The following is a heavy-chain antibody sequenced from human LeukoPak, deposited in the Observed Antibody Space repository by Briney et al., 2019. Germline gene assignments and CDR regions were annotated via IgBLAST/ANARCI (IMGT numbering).Heavy chain of an antibody. CDR1: GFTFSSYG. V-gene: IGHV3-33*01. CDR3: ARATMVRGYYYYYMDV. CDR2: IWCDGSNK. J-gene: IGHJ6*03. D-gene: IGHD3-10*01. Sequence: GGSLRLSCAASGFTFSSYGMPWVRQAPGKGLEWVAVIWCDGSNKYYADSVKGRFTISRDNSRNTLYLQMNSLRAEDTAVYYCARATMVRGYYYYYMDVWGKGTTVTVSS.